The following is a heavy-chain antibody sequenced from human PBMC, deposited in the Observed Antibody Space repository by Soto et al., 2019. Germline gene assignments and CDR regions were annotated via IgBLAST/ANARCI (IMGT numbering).Heavy chain of an antibody. CDR3: ARHDKAAYGAPGYFDY. CDR2: IYYSGST. Sequence: PSETLSLTCTVSGGSISSYYLSWIRQPPGKGLEWIGYIYYSGSTNYNPSLKSRVTISVDTSKNQFSLKLSSVTAADTAVYYCARHDKAAYGAPGYFDYWGQGTLVTVSS. V-gene: IGHV4-59*08. J-gene: IGHJ4*02. D-gene: IGHD4-17*01. CDR1: GGSISSYY.